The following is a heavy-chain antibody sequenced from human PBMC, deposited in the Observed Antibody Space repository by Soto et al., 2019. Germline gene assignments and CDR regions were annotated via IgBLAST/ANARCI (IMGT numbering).Heavy chain of an antibody. CDR2: LFGNGGGI. D-gene: IGHD2-8*01. V-gene: IGHV3-23*01. J-gene: IGHJ4*02. CDR3: AKDRQPDGLWPFDH. CDR1: GFTFSTYA. Sequence: HPGGSLRLSCAASGFTFSTYAMSWVRQAPGKGLEWVSGLFGNGGGISYADSVMGRFTISRDNSNNMLYLEMHSLRVEDTAVYYCAKDRQPDGLWPFDHWGQGTLVTVSS.